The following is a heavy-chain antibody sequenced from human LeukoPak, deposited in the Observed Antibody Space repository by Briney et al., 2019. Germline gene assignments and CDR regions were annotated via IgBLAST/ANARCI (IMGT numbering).Heavy chain of an antibody. CDR2: IIRSGGRT. CDR1: GFTLSSYA. J-gene: IGHJ3*02. CDR3: AKDLHGDLRFFAWLFSAFDI. Sequence: GGSVRLSCSPSGFTLSSYAMSWLGQATGKGLEWVPAIIRSGGRTYYADSVKGRFTISRVNSKNTLYLQMNSPRAEDTAVYYCAKDLHGDLRFFAWLFSAFDICGHREIVTVSS. V-gene: IGHV3-23*01. D-gene: IGHD3-9*01.